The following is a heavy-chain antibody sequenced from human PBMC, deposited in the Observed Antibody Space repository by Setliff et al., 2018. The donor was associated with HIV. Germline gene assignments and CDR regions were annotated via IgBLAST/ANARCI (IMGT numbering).Heavy chain of an antibody. V-gene: IGHV4-61*09. CDR3: ARGADYLGIPSYYYYYMDV. CDR1: GGSISSGSYY. J-gene: IGHJ6*03. CDR2: IHTSGST. D-gene: IGHD7-27*01. Sequence: SETLSLTCTVSGGSISSGSYYWSWIRQPAGKGLEWIGHIHTSGSTNHNPSLKSRVTISVDTSKNQFSLKLSSVTAADTAVYYCARGADYLGIPSYYYYYMDVWGKGTTVTVSS.